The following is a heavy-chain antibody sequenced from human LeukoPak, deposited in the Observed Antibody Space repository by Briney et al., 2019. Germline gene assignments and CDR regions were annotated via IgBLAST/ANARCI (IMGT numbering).Heavy chain of an antibody. CDR2: ISGRGGNT. CDR3: AKDKGSSSWLLDY. CDR1: GFTFSSYA. D-gene: IGHD6-13*01. Sequence: GGSLRLSCAASGFTFSSYAMSWVPQAPGKGLEWASAISGRGGNTYYADSVKGRFTISRNNSKNALYLQMNSLRAEDTAVYYCAKDKGSSSWLLDYWGQGTLVTVSS. J-gene: IGHJ4*02. V-gene: IGHV3-23*01.